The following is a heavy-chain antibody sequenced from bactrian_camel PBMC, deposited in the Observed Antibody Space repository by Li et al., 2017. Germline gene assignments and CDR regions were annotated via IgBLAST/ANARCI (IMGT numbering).Heavy chain of an antibody. D-gene: IGHD4*01. J-gene: IGHJ4*01. V-gene: IGHV3S53*01. CDR3: VTSDYALDEYMY. CDR1: GYTLPMN. Sequence: HVQLVESGGGSVQAGESLRLSCVASGYTLPMNMAWFRRLPGQEREGVAAIAGDGKTDYADSVKGRATISRDGAKNTVYLQVSSLKREDTALYYCVTSDYALDEYMYWGQGTQVTVS. CDR2: IAGDGKT.